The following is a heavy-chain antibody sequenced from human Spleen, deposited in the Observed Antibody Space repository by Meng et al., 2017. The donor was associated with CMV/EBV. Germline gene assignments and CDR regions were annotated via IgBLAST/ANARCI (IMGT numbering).Heavy chain of an antibody. CDR1: GDTFSTSA. CDR2: IIPLFGVG. Sequence: SVKVSCKASGDTFSTSAINWVRQAPGQGLEWMGGIIPLFGVGSYPQKFQGGVTITADKSTSTSYLEVSSLRYEDTAVYYCARGSTTGWYYFDFWGQGTLVTVSS. V-gene: IGHV1-69*10. CDR3: ARGSTTGWYYFDF. J-gene: IGHJ4*02. D-gene: IGHD6-19*01.